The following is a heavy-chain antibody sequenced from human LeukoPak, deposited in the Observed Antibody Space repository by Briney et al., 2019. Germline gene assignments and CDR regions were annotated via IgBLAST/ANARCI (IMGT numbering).Heavy chain of an antibody. Sequence: ASVKVSCKASGGTFSSYAISWVRQAPGQGLEWMGGIIPIFGTANYAQKFQGRVTITADESTSTAYMGLSSLRSEDTAVYYCAREGSYGSGSYETKFDYWGQGTLVTVPS. CDR2: IIPIFGTA. J-gene: IGHJ4*02. CDR3: AREGSYGSGSYETKFDY. D-gene: IGHD3-10*01. CDR1: GGTFSSYA. V-gene: IGHV1-69*01.